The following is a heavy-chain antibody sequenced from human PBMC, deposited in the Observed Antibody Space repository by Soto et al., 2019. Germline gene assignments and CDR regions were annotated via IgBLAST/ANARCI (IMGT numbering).Heavy chain of an antibody. D-gene: IGHD2-2*01. V-gene: IGHV3-23*01. Sequence: GGSLRLSCAASGFTFSSYVMSWGRLTPGKGMEWVSAISGNGDSTYYADSVRGRFTISRDNSKNSVSLQMNTLRVEDAAVYYCAREDSIIIPAVSDFWGQGTLITVSS. J-gene: IGHJ4*02. CDR2: ISGNGDST. CDR3: AREDSIIIPAVSDF. CDR1: GFTFSSYV.